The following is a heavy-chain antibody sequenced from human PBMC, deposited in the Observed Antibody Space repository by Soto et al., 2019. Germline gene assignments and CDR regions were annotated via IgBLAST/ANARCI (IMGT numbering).Heavy chain of an antibody. CDR3: ARDFSQLLWFGELFGPFDY. D-gene: IGHD3-10*01. J-gene: IGHJ4*02. Sequence: ASVKVSCKASGYTFTSYAMHWVRQAPGQRLEWMGWINAGNGNTKYSQKFQGRVTITRDTSASTAYMELSSLRSEDTAVYYCARDFSQLLWFGELFGPFDYWGQGTLVTVSS. CDR2: INAGNGNT. CDR1: GYTFTSYA. V-gene: IGHV1-3*01.